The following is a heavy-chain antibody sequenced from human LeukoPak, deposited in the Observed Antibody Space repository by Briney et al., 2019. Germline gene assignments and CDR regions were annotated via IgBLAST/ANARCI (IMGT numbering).Heavy chain of an antibody. CDR2: IYYTGST. CDR3: ARDAYGDFDY. Sequence: SETLSLTCTVSGGSITTYYWSWLRQPPGKGLEWIGFIYYTGSTNYNPSLQSRVTISIDTPKNQFSLRLNSVTAADTAVYYCARDAYGDFDYWGQGIMVTVSS. CDR1: GGSITTYY. V-gene: IGHV4-59*01. D-gene: IGHD4-17*01. J-gene: IGHJ4*02.